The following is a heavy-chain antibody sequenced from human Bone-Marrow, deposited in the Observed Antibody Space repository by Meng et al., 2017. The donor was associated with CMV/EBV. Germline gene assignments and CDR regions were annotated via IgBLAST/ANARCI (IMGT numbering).Heavy chain of an antibody. V-gene: IGHV3-7*01. CDR2: IKQDGSEK. CDR1: GFTFSSYW. Sequence: GGSLRLSCAASGFTFSSYWMSWVRQAPGKGLEWVANIKQDGSEKYYVDSVKGRFTISRDNAKNSLYLQMNSLRAEDTAVYYCARAGYDFWSGPVDYWGQGTPVTVAS. J-gene: IGHJ4*02. CDR3: ARAGYDFWSGPVDY. D-gene: IGHD3-3*01.